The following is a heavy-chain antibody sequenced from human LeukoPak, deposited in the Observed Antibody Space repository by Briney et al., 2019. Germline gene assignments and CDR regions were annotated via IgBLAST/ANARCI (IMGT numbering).Heavy chain of an antibody. CDR2: MNPNSGNT. CDR3: AREFSSSWLTYYYYYMDV. CDR1: GYTFTSYD. D-gene: IGHD6-13*01. Sequence: ASVKVSCKASGYTFTSYDINWVRQATGRGLEWMGWMNPNSGNTGYAQKFQGRVTMTRNTSISTAYMELSSLRSEDTAVYYCAREFSSSWLTYYYYYMDVWGKGTTVTVSS. V-gene: IGHV1-8*01. J-gene: IGHJ6*03.